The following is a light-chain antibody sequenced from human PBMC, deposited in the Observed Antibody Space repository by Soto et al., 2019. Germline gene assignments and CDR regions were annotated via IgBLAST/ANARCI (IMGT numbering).Light chain of an antibody. V-gene: IGLV2-8*01. Sequence: QSALTQPPSASGSPGQSVTISCTGTSTDVGAYSYVSWYQQHPGKAPKLIIYEVTKRPSGVPDRFSGSKSGNTASLTVSGLQAEDEAGYYCGSHAGDSNLVFGGGTKVTVL. CDR1: STDVGAYSY. J-gene: IGLJ3*02. CDR2: EVT. CDR3: GSHAGDSNLV.